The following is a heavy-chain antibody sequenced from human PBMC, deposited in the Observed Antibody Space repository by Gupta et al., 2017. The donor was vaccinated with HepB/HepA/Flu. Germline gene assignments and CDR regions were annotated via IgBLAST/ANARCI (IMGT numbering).Heavy chain of an antibody. Sequence: EVQLVESGGGLVQPGGSLKLSCAASGFTFRGSAMHWVRQASGKGLECVGRIRSKANSYATAYAASVKGRFTISRDDSKNTAYLQMNSLKTEDTAVYYCTRLYYDFWSGDAFDIWGQGTMVTVSS. J-gene: IGHJ3*02. CDR1: GFTFRGSA. CDR3: TRLYYDFWSGDAFDI. CDR2: IRSKANSYAT. V-gene: IGHV3-73*02. D-gene: IGHD3-3*01.